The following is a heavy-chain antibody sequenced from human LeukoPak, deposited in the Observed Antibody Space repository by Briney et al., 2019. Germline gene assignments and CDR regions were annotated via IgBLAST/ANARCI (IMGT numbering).Heavy chain of an antibody. V-gene: IGHV4-59*01. J-gene: IGHJ6*03. CDR3: ARASYYDYVCGSYRYAGYYYYMDV. Sequence: PSETLSLTCTVSGGSISSYYWSWIRQPPGKGLEWIGYIYYSGSTNYNPSLKSRVTISVDTSKNQFSLKLSSVTAADTAVYYCARASYYDYVCGSYRYAGYYYYMDVWGKGTTVTVSS. CDR2: IYYSGST. D-gene: IGHD3-16*02. CDR1: GGSISSYY.